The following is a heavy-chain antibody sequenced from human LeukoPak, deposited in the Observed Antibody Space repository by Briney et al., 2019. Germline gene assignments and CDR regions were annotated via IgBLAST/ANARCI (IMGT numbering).Heavy chain of an antibody. Sequence: PGGSLRLSCAASGFTVSSNYMSWVRQAPGKWLEWVSVIYSGGSTYYADSVKGRFPIYRDNSKNTLYLQMNSLRAEDTAVYYCARGYYDSSGYGPYWGQGTLVTVSS. CDR2: IYSGGST. D-gene: IGHD3-22*01. V-gene: IGHV3-53*01. CDR3: ARGYYDSSGYGPY. CDR1: GFTVSSNY. J-gene: IGHJ4*02.